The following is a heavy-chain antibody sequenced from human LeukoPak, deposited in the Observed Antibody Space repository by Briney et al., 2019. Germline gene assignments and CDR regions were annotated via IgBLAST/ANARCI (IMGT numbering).Heavy chain of an antibody. J-gene: IGHJ4*02. D-gene: IGHD3-22*01. V-gene: IGHV3-21*01. Sequence: GGSLRLSCAASGFSFSVYWMHWVRQAPGKGLEWVSSISSSSSYIYYADSVKGRFTISRDNAKNSLYLQMNSLRAEDTAVYYCARVGDYYDSSGYLYWGQGTLVTVSS. CDR2: ISSSSSYI. CDR3: ARVGDYYDSSGYLY. CDR1: GFSFSVYW.